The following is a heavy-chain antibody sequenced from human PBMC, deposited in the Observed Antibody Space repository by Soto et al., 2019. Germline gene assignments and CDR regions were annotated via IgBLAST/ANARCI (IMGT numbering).Heavy chain of an antibody. CDR1: GFSFSSYS. CDR3: TKSRASSVMSGYHAKDY. D-gene: IGHD3-3*01. CDR2: ISPSSSSI. Sequence: EVQMVESGGGSVQPGGFLRLSCAASGFSFSSYSMQWVRQAPGEGPEWFSYISPSSSSIYYADSVKGRFTISRDNAKNSLYLQMNSLRDEDTAMYYCTKSRASSVMSGYHAKDYWGQGALVTVSS. J-gene: IGHJ4*02. V-gene: IGHV3-48*02.